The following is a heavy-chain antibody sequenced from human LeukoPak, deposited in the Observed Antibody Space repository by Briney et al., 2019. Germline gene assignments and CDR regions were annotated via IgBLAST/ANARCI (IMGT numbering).Heavy chain of an antibody. Sequence: GGSLRLSCAASGFTVSSNYMTWVRQAPGKGLEWVSIIYSGGTTYYADSVRGRFTISRDNYKNTLYLQMNSLRAEDTAVYYCARTSTSRDFGYWGQGTLVTVSS. V-gene: IGHV3-66*01. CDR3: ARTSTSRDFGY. CDR1: GFTVSSNY. CDR2: IYSGGTT. D-gene: IGHD2-2*01. J-gene: IGHJ4*02.